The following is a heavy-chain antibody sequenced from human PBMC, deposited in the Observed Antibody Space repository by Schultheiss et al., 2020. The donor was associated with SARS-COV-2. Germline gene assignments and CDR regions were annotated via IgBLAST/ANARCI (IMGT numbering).Heavy chain of an antibody. CDR1: GFTFSSYW. Sequence: GGSLRLSCAASGFTFSSYWMHWVRQAPGKGLEWVSAISGSGGSTYYADSVKGRFTISRDNSKNTLYLQMNSLRAEDTAVYYCAKVPGRPVEIGAAFDYWGQGTLVTVSS. V-gene: IGHV3-23*01. J-gene: IGHJ4*02. CDR2: ISGSGGST. D-gene: IGHD5-24*01. CDR3: AKVPGRPVEIGAAFDY.